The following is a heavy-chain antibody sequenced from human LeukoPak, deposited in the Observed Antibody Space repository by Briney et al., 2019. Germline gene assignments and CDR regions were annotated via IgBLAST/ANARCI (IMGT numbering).Heavy chain of an antibody. CDR1: GGSFSGYY. V-gene: IGHV4-34*01. Sequence: SETLSLTCAVYGGSFSGYYWSWIRRPPGKGLEWIGEINHSGSTNYNPSLKSRVTISVDTSKNQFSLKLSSVTAADTAVYYCARGKWLRSSFDYWGQGTLVTVSS. CDR3: ARGKWLRSSFDY. CDR2: INHSGST. J-gene: IGHJ4*02. D-gene: IGHD5-12*01.